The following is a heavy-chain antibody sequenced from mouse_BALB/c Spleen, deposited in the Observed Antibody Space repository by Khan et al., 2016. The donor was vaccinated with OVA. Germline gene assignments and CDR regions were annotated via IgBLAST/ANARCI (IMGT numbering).Heavy chain of an antibody. CDR3: ARENYYGSSHYAMDY. CDR1: GYTFTSYW. V-gene: IGHV1S41*01. CDR2: ISPGSGTP. D-gene: IGHD1-1*01. Sequence: DLVKPGASVKLSCKASGYTFTSYWINWIKQRPGQGLEWIGRISPGSGTPYYNEMFKGKATLTVDTSSSTAYLQLSSLSSEDSAVYCCARENYYGSSHYAMDYWGQGTSVTVSS. J-gene: IGHJ4*01.